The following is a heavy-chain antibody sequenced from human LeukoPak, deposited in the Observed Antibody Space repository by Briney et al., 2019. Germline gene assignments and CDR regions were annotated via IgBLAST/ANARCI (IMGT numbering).Heavy chain of an antibody. J-gene: IGHJ3*02. Sequence: PGGSLRLSCAASGFTFRSYSMNWVRQAPGKGLEWVSYISSSSSTIYYADSVKGRFTISRDNGKNSLYLEMNSLRAEDTAVYYSASQLGDASDIWGQGTMVTVSS. D-gene: IGHD6-13*01. CDR3: ASQLGDASDI. V-gene: IGHV3-48*01. CDR1: GFTFRSYS. CDR2: ISSSSSTI.